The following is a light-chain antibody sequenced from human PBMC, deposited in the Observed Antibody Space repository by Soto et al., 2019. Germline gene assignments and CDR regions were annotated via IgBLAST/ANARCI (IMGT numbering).Light chain of an antibody. V-gene: IGKV3-20*01. Sequence: EIELTQSPGTLSLSPGESATLSCRVSQTTSPKYVAWYQQRRGLAPRLLVYGASKRAAGIPDRFRCSGSGSEFSLTISGLEPEDFAVYFCQHFGSSPPVIFGQGTRLEIK. CDR3: QHFGSSPPVI. J-gene: IGKJ5*01. CDR2: GAS. CDR1: QTTSPKY.